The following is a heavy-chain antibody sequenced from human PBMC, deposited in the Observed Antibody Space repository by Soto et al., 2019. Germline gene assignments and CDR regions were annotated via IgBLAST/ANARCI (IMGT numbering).Heavy chain of an antibody. CDR1: GFTFSSYA. D-gene: IGHD6-13*01. CDR3: AKALQAYSSSWYDPPNYYYGMDV. J-gene: IGHJ6*02. Sequence: EVQLLESGGGLVQPGGSLRLSCAASGFTFSSYAMSWVRQAPGKGLEWVSAISGSGGSTYYADSVKGRFTISRDNSKNTLYLQMNSLRAEDTAVYYCAKALQAYSSSWYDPPNYYYGMDVWGQGTTVTVSS. V-gene: IGHV3-23*01. CDR2: ISGSGGST.